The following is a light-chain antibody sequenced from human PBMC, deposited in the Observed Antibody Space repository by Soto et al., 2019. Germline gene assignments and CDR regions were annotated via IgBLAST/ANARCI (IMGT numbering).Light chain of an antibody. J-gene: IGKJ1*01. CDR1: QSISNY. CDR3: QQNFSPLWT. V-gene: IGKV1-39*01. CDR2: AAS. Sequence: DIQMTQSPSSLSASVGDRVTITCRASQSISNYLNWYQQKPGKAPKLLIYAASSMPSGVPSRFSGSGSETDFTLTISSLQPDDSATYYCQQNFSPLWTFGQGTKVEV.